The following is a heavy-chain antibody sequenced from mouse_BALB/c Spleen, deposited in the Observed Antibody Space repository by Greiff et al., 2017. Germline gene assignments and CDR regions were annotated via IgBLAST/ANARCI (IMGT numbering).Heavy chain of an antibody. CDR1: GFTFSSYA. Sequence: EVKLMESGGGLVKPGGSLKLSCAASGFTFSSYAMSWVRQTPEKRLEWVASISSGGSTYYPDSVKGRFTISRDNARNILYLQMSSLRSEDTAMYFYARGTYYCNYPLDYWGQGTTLTVSS. CDR2: ISSGGST. J-gene: IGHJ2*01. V-gene: IGHV5-6-5*01. CDR3: ARGTYYCNYPLDY. D-gene: IGHD2-1*01.